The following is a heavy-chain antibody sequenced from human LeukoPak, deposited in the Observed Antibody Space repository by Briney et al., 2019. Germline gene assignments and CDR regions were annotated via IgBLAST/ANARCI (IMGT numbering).Heavy chain of an antibody. V-gene: IGHV3-30*03. D-gene: IGHD3-22*01. CDR1: GFTFSNYG. CDR3: ASARGGYYYVKY. J-gene: IGHJ4*02. CDR2: ISHDGSNN. Sequence: PGGSLRLSCAASGFTFSNYGMHWVRQAPGKGLEWVVVISHDGSNNNYADSVKGRFTISRDNSKNTLYLQMNSLRAEDTAVYYCASARGGYYYVKYWGQGTLVTVSS.